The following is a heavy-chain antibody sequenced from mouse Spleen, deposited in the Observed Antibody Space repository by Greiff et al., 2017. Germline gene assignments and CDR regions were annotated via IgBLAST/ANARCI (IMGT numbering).Heavy chain of an antibody. Sequence: EVQRVEPGGGLVKLGGSLKLSCAASGFTFSSYAMSWVRQTPEKRLEWVATISSGGGNTYYPDSVKGRFTISRDNAKNNLYLQMSSLRSEDTALYYCARQGYDYDTAYWGQGTLVTVSA. V-gene: IGHV5-9-3*01. D-gene: IGHD2-4*01. J-gene: IGHJ3*01. CDR1: GFTFSSYA. CDR2: ISSGGGNT. CDR3: ARQGYDYDTAY.